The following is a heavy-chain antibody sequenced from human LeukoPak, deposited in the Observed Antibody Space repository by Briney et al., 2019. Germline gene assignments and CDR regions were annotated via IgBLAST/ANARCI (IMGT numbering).Heavy chain of an antibody. V-gene: IGHV4-59*01. J-gene: IGHJ4*02. Sequence: KTSETLSLTCTVSGGSISSYYWSWIRQPPGKGLEWIGYIYYSASTNYNPSLKSRVTIPVDTSKNQFSLKLSSVTAADTAVYYCARGRLAAAINNWGQGTLVTVSS. CDR2: IYYSAST. CDR1: GGSISSYY. D-gene: IGHD6-13*01. CDR3: ARGRLAAAINN.